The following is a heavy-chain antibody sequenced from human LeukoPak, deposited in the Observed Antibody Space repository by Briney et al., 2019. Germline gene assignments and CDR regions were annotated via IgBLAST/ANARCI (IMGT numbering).Heavy chain of an antibody. J-gene: IGHJ4*02. D-gene: IGHD4-23*01. CDR2: INPSGVTT. CDR3: ARSGTQTTVGYFDY. Sequence: ASVKVSCKASGGTFSSYAISWVRQAPGQGLEWMGMINPSGVTTSSAQKFQGRVTMTWDTSASTVYMDVSSLRSEDTAVYYCARSGTQTTVGYFDYWGQGTLVTVSS. CDR1: GGTFSSYA. V-gene: IGHV1-46*01.